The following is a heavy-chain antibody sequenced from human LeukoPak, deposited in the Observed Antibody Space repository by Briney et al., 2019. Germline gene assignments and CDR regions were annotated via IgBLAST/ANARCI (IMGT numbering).Heavy chain of an antibody. Sequence: ASVKVSCKASGYTFTGYYMHWVRQAPGQGLEWMGWINPNSGGTNYAQKFQGRVTMTRDTSISTAYMELSRLRSDDTAVYYCARDGDYYDSSGYYSCDYWGQGTLVTVSS. CDR1: GYTFTGYY. CDR3: ARDGDYYDSSGYYSCDY. J-gene: IGHJ4*02. V-gene: IGHV1-2*02. CDR2: INPNSGGT. D-gene: IGHD3-22*01.